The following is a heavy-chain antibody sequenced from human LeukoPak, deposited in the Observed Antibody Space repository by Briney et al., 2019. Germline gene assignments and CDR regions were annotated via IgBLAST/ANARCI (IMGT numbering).Heavy chain of an antibody. J-gene: IGHJ4*02. Sequence: PGGSLRLSCAASGFTFSSYGMHRVRQAPGKGLEWVAVISYDGSNKYYADSVKGRFTISRDNSKNTLYLQMNSLRAEDTAVYYCAKDGVAHCGGDCYLDYWGQGTLVAVSS. D-gene: IGHD2-21*02. CDR1: GFTFSSYG. CDR3: AKDGVAHCGGDCYLDY. V-gene: IGHV3-30*18. CDR2: ISYDGSNK.